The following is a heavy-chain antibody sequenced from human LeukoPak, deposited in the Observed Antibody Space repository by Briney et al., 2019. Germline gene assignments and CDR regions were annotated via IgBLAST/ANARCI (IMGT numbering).Heavy chain of an antibody. CDR2: INHSVST. Sequence: SETLSLTCAVYGGSFSGYYWSWIRQPPGQGLEWIGEINHSVSTNYNPSLKSRVTISVDTSKNQFSLKLSSVTAADTAVYYCARGPVAAGDYWGQGTLVTVSS. CDR3: ARGPVAAGDY. D-gene: IGHD2-15*01. CDR1: GGSFSGYY. J-gene: IGHJ4*02. V-gene: IGHV4-34*01.